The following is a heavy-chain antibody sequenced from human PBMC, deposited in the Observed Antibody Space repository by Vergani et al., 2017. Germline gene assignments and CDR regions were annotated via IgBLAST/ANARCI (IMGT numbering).Heavy chain of an antibody. Sequence: QVQLVQSGAEVKKPGASVKVSCKASGYTFTSYDINWVLQATGQGLEWMGWMNPNSGNTGYAQKFQGRVTMTRNTSISTAYMELSSLRSEDTAVYYCARDRYCSSTSCSHRFDPWGQGTLVTVSS. D-gene: IGHD2-2*01. J-gene: IGHJ5*02. CDR3: ARDRYCSSTSCSHRFDP. V-gene: IGHV1-8*01. CDR2: MNPNSGNT. CDR1: GYTFTSYD.